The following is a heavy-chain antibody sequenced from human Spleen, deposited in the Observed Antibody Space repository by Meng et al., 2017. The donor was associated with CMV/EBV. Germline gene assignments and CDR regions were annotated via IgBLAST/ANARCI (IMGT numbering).Heavy chain of an antibody. CDR2: IYYSGNT. D-gene: IGHD1-26*01. V-gene: IGHV4-39*07. Sequence: SETLSLTCTVSGDSISHSNYYWGWIRQPPGRGLEWIGSIYYSGNTDYNPSLKSRVTILVDTSKNQFSLKLSSVTAADTAVYYCARFRIVGATYYFDYWGQGTLVTVSS. J-gene: IGHJ4*02. CDR1: GDSISHSNYY. CDR3: ARFRIVGATYYFDY.